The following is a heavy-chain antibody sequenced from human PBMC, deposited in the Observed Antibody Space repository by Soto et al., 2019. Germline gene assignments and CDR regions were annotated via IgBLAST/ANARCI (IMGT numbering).Heavy chain of an antibody. Sequence: GGSLRLSCASSGFTFMNYPMTWVRQAPGKGLDWVSTISGSGVDTYYPDSVKGRVTISRDNSKNTLYLQINSLRAEDTAVYYCAKGGLLPRANRWFWGQGTLVTVSS. J-gene: IGHJ4*02. CDR1: GFTFMNYP. D-gene: IGHD2-2*01. CDR2: ISGSGVDT. CDR3: AKGGLLPRANRWF. V-gene: IGHV3-23*01.